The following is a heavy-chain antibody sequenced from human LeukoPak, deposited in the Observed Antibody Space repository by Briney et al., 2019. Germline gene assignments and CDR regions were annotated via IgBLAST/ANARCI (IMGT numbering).Heavy chain of an antibody. J-gene: IGHJ6*03. D-gene: IGHD2-15*01. CDR3: ASHADCSGGSCYYYYYMDV. Sequence: ASVKVSCKASGGTSSSYAISWVRQAPGQGLEWMGGIIPIFGTANYAQKFQGRVTITTDESTSTAYMELSSLRSEDTAVYYCASHADCSGGSCYYYYYMDVWGKGTTVTVSS. V-gene: IGHV1-69*05. CDR2: IIPIFGTA. CDR1: GGTSSSYA.